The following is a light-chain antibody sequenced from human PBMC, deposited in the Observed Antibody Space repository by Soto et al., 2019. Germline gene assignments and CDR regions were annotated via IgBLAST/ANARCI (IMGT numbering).Light chain of an antibody. CDR3: QQCGSSPGT. CDR1: QSVGRDY. CDR2: GTS. V-gene: IGKV3-20*01. Sequence: EIALTQSPGTLSLSPGERATLSCRASQSVGRDYLAWYQQKPGQAPRLLIHGTSYRATGIPDRFRGSGSGTDFILTISRLEPEDFAVYYCQQCGSSPGTFGQGTKVDIK. J-gene: IGKJ1*01.